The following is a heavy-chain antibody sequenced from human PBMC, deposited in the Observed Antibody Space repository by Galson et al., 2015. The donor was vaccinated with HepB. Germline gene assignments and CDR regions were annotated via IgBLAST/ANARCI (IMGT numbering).Heavy chain of an antibody. V-gene: IGHV2-5*02. CDR1: GFSLNSRGVG. Sequence: PALVKPTQTLTLTCTFSGFSLNSRGVGVGWIRQPPGKALEWLALIFWDDDQRDTPLLKSRLSVPKDPPQNPVVLKLTSVDPVDTATYYCAHMDLGLTSFAYWGQGTLVTVSS. J-gene: IGHJ4*02. D-gene: IGHD3/OR15-3a*01. CDR2: IFWDDDQ. CDR3: AHMDLGLTSFAY.